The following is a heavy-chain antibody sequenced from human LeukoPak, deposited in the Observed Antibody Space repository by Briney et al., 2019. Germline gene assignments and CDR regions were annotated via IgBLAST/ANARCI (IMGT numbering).Heavy chain of an antibody. CDR1: GFTFSSYS. D-gene: IGHD3-10*01. CDR2: ITGSGALT. Sequence: GGSLRLSCAASGFTFSSYSMNWVRQAPGKGLEWVSSITGSGALTYYADSVKGRFTISKDNAMDTLFLQMNSLRADDTAVYYCAKDRVDGSGSQFNSWGQGSLSPSRQ. CDR3: AKDRVDGSGSQFNS. J-gene: IGHJ4*02. V-gene: IGHV3-23*01.